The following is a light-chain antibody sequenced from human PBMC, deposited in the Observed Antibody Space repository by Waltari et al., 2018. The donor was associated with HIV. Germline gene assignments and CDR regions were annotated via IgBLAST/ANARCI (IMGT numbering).Light chain of an antibody. Sequence: QSVLTQPPSASGTPGQWVTISCSGSTSNIGSNYVYWYQQLPGTAPKLLIFRNNQRPSGVPDRFSGSKSGTSASLAFSGLRSEDEADYYCAAWDDSLSSVVFGGGTKLTVL. J-gene: IGLJ2*01. CDR2: RNN. CDR3: AAWDDSLSSVV. CDR1: TSNIGSNY. V-gene: IGLV1-47*01.